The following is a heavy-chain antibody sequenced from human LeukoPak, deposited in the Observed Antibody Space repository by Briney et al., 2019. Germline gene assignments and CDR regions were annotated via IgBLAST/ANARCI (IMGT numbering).Heavy chain of an antibody. CDR2: IIPIFGTA. CDR1: GGTFSSYA. CDR3: ARGRLYYYGSGSYWRGWFDP. Sequence: GSSVKVSCKASGGTFSSYAISWVRQAPGQGLEWMGGIIPIFGTANYAQKFQGRVTITADESTSTAYMELSSLRSEDTAVYYCARGRLYYYGSGSYWRGWFDPWGQGTLVTVSS. D-gene: IGHD3-10*01. V-gene: IGHV1-69*01. J-gene: IGHJ5*02.